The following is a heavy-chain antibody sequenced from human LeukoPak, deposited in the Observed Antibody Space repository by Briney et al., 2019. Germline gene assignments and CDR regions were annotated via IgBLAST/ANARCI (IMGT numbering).Heavy chain of an antibody. CDR3: ARVTNYYGSGSLYD. J-gene: IGHJ4*02. D-gene: IGHD3-10*01. CDR1: GFTFSSYS. V-gene: IGHV3-48*04. Sequence: GGSLRLSCAASGFTFSSYSMNWVRQAPGKGLEWVSYISSSSSTIYYADSVKGRFTISRDNAKNSLYLQMNSLRAEDTAVYYCARVTNYYGSGSLYDWGQGTLVTVSS. CDR2: ISSSSSTI.